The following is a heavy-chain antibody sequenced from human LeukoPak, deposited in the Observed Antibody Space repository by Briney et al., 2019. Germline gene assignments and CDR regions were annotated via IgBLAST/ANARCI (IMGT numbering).Heavy chain of an antibody. CDR2: LRLDGINK. CDR1: GFTFSSYG. V-gene: IGHV3-30*02. Sequence: GGSLRLSCAASGFTFSSYGMHWVRQAPGKGLQWVAFLRLDGINKYYADSVKGRFTISRDNTKNTLYLHMNSLRAEDTAVYYCAKGYSSGSGYYDYWGQGTLVTLSS. J-gene: IGHJ4*02. D-gene: IGHD6-19*01. CDR3: AKGYSSGSGYYDY.